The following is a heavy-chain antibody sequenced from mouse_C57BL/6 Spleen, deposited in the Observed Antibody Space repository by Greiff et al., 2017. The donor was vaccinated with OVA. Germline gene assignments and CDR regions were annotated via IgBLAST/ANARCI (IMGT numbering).Heavy chain of an antibody. D-gene: IGHD1-1*01. CDR1: GYTFTSYW. CDR3: AREGHYYGRSLYWYFDV. J-gene: IGHJ1*03. CDR2: IDPSDSET. V-gene: IGHV1-52*01. Sequence: QVQLQQSGAELVRPGSSVKLSCKASGYTFTSYWMHWVKQRPIQGLEWIGNIDPSDSETHYNQKFKDKATLTVDKSSSTAYMQLSSLTSEDSAVYYCAREGHYYGRSLYWYFDVWGTGTTVTVSS.